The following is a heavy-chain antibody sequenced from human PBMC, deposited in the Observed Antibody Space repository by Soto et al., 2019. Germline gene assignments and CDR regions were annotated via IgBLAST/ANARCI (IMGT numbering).Heavy chain of an antibody. Sequence: QVQLVQSGAEVKRPGSSVKVSCKASGGTFSSYAISWVRQAPGQGLEWMGGIIPIFGTANYAQKFQGRVTITADESTSTAYMELSSLRSEDTAVYYCARGYSWNCDFADSFDIWGQGTMVTVSS. CDR2: IIPIFGTA. J-gene: IGHJ3*02. CDR3: ARGYSWNCDFADSFDI. CDR1: GGTFSSYA. D-gene: IGHD1-7*01. V-gene: IGHV1-69*01.